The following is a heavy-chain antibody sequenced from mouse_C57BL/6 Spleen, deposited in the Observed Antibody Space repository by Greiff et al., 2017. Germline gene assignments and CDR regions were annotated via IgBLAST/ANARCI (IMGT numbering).Heavy chain of an antibody. CDR1: GYTFTSYW. V-gene: IGHV1-64*01. CDR3: ARSGYYGSSYAHYYAMDD. Sequence: QVQLQQPGAELVKPGASVKLSCKASGYTFTSYWMHWVKQRPGQGLEWIGMIHPNSGSTNYNEKFKSKATLTVDKSSSTAYMQLSSLTSEDSAVYYCARSGYYGSSYAHYYAMDDWGQGTSVTVAS. J-gene: IGHJ4*01. D-gene: IGHD1-1*01. CDR2: IHPNSGST.